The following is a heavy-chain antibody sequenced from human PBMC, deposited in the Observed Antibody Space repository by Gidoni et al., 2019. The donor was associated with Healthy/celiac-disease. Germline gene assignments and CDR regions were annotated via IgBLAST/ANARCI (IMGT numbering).Heavy chain of an antibody. D-gene: IGHD4-17*01. CDR3: ARNHPEDYGDYYYFDY. Sequence: EVQLVESGGGLIQPGGSLRPSCAASGFTVSSNYMSWVRQAPGKGLEWVSVIYSGGSTYYADSVKGRFTISRDNSKNTLYLQMNSLRAEDTAVYYCARNHPEDYGDYYYFDYWGQGTLVTVSS. CDR2: IYSGGST. J-gene: IGHJ4*02. CDR1: GFTVSSNY. V-gene: IGHV3-53*01.